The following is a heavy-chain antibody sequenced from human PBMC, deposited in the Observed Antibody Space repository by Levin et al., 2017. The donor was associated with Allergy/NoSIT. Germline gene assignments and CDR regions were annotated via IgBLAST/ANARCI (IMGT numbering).Heavy chain of an antibody. CDR2: VYYNGDT. V-gene: IGHV4-61*01. Sequence: SETLSLTCTVSGDSVSTGSYYWSWIRQPPGKGLEWIGYVYYNGDTNYNPPLKSRVTISVDTSKNMFSLKLKSVTAADTAVYYCVRGGGSYHEPFDYWGQGTLVAVSS. J-gene: IGHJ4*02. D-gene: IGHD1-26*01. CDR3: VRGGGSYHEPFDY. CDR1: GDSVSTGSYY.